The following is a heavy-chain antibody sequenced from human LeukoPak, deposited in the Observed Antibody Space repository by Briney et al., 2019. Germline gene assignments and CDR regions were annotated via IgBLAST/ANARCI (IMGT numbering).Heavy chain of an antibody. CDR1: GDSVSSNSAA. CDR2: TVYRSKWYY. J-gene: IGHJ5*02. V-gene: IGHV6-1*01. CDR3: ARSTALVGDDWVDP. Sequence: QTLSLSFAISGDSVSSNSAAWNWIRQSPSRGLEWLGRTVYRSKWYYDYAVSVQSRITINADTSKNQFSLHLNSAAPEDTAVYHCARSTALVGDDWVDPWGQGTLVTVSS. D-gene: IGHD2-21*01.